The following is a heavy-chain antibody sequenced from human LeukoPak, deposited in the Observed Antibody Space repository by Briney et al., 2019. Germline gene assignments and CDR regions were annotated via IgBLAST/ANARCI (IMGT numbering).Heavy chain of an antibody. V-gene: IGHV4-39*02. D-gene: IGHD6-19*01. CDR1: GGSISSSSYY. CDR3: AREGVQQWLVLGWFDP. J-gene: IGHJ5*02. CDR2: VYYSGYT. Sequence: SETLSLTCTVSGGSISSSSYYWGWIRQPPGKGLEWIGSVYYSGYTYYNPSLKSRVTISVDTSNDQFSLKLSSVTAADTAVYYCAREGVQQWLVLGWFDPWGQGTLVTVSS.